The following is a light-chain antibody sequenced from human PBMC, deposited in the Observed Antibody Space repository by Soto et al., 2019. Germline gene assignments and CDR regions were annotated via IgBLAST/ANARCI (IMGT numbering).Light chain of an antibody. CDR2: KAS. V-gene: IGKV1-5*03. CDR1: QSIGSW. CDR3: QHYNNYGVT. J-gene: IGKJ2*01. Sequence: DIQMTQSPSTLSASVGDRVTITCRASQSIGSWLAWYQQKPGKAPNLLIYKASSLKSGVPSRFSGSGSGTEFTLTISSLQPDDFATYYCQHYNNYGVTFAQGTKLEIK.